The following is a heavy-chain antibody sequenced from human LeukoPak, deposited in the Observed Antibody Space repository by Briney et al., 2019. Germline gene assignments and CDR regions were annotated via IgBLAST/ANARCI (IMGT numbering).Heavy chain of an antibody. V-gene: IGHV3-21*01. CDR3: ARPRRFGELPVY. Sequence: GGSLRLSCAASGFTFSSYSMNWVRQAPGKGLEWVSSISSSSSYIYYADSVKGRFTISRDNAKNSLYLQMNSLRAEDTAVYYCARPRRFGELPVYWGQGTLVTVSS. CDR1: GFTFSSYS. CDR2: ISSSSSYI. J-gene: IGHJ4*02. D-gene: IGHD3-10*01.